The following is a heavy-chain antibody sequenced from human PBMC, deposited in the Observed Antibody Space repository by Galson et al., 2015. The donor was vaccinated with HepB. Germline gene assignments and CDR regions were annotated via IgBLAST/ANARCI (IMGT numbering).Heavy chain of an antibody. CDR1: GGTFSSYA. CDR3: ARTGRTSYSTSLSFAY. V-gene: IGHV1-69*13. Sequence: SVKVSCKASGGTFSSYAISWVRQAPGQGLEWMGGIIPIFGRPNYAQKFQGRVPITADASPSSASMDLSSLRSEDTAVYYCARTGRTSYSTSLSFAYWGPGTLVTVPS. J-gene: IGHJ4*02. D-gene: IGHD2-21*01. CDR2: IIPIFGRP.